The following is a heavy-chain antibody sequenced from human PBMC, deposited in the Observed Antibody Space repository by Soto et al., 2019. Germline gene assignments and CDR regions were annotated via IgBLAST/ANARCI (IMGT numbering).Heavy chain of an antibody. D-gene: IGHD5-18*01. Sequence: SETLSLTCTVSGASVTTYYWSWIRQPPGKGLEWIGYIYYSGTSNSNASLKSRVTISVDTSKNQFSLKLSSVTAADTAVYYCARHTSPRDATMVNSFDYWGQGVLVTVSS. V-gene: IGHV4-59*08. CDR2: IYYSGTS. CDR1: GASVTTYY. CDR3: ARHTSPRDATMVNSFDY. J-gene: IGHJ4*02.